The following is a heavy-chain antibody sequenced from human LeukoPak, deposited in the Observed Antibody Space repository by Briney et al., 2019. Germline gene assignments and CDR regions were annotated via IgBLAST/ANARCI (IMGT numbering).Heavy chain of an antibody. CDR3: ARGDHYDILTGYSLGAFDI. D-gene: IGHD3-9*01. CDR1: GFTFSSYG. V-gene: IGHV3-30*02. Sequence: GGSLRLSCAASGFTFSSYGMHWVRQAPGKGLEWVAFIRYDGSNKYYADSVKGRFTISRDNSKNTLYLQMNSLRAEDTAVYYCARGDHYDILTGYSLGAFDIWGQGTMVTVSS. J-gene: IGHJ3*02. CDR2: IRYDGSNK.